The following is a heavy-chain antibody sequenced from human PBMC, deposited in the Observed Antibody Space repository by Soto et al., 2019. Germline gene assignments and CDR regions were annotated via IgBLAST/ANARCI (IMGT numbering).Heavy chain of an antibody. D-gene: IGHD3-10*01. J-gene: IGHJ4*02. CDR2: IYYSGST. Sequence: PSETLSLTCTVSGGSISSSSYYWGWIRQPPGKGLEWIGSIYYSGSTYYNPSLKSRVTISVDTSKNQFSLKLSSVTAADTAVYYCARLMLPPPDVLLWFGELLSGPFDYWGQGTLVTVSS. CDR3: ARLMLPPPDVLLWFGELLSGPFDY. CDR1: GGSISSSSYY. V-gene: IGHV4-39*01.